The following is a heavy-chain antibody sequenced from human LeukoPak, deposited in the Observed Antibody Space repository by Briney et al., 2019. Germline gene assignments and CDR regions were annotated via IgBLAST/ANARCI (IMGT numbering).Heavy chain of an antibody. Sequence: GGSLRLSCAASGFTFSSYAMSWVRQVPGKGLEWVAVISYDGSNKYYADSVKGRFTISRDNSKNTLYLQMNSLRAEDTAVYYCARDGVPAAIGWFDPWGQGTLVTVSS. CDR3: ARDGVPAAIGWFDP. J-gene: IGHJ5*02. D-gene: IGHD2-2*02. CDR2: ISYDGSNK. CDR1: GFTFSSYA. V-gene: IGHV3-30-3*01.